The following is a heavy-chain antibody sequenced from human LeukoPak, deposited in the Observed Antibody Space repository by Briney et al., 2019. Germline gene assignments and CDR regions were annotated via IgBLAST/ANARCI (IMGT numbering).Heavy chain of an antibody. CDR2: IKHGGSEK. J-gene: IGHJ4*02. V-gene: IGHV3-7*01. CDR1: GLTFRSYW. D-gene: IGHD3-22*01. Sequence: GGSLRLSCAASGLTFRSYWMSWVRQAPGKGLEWVANIKHGGSEKNYVDSGKGRFIISRDNAKNSLYLQMNSLRVEDTAVYYCARDDSSGYYYWDYWGQGTLVTVSS. CDR3: ARDDSSGYYYWDY.